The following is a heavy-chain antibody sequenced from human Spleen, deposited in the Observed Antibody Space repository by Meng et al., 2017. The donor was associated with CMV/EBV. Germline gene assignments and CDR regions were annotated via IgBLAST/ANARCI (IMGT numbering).Heavy chain of an antibody. D-gene: IGHD6-25*01. CDR3: ARDAGLRLLHRYAKEFYFDY. Sequence: GGSLRLSCAASGFTFSSYAMHWVRQAPGKGLEWVAVISYDGSNKYYADSVKGRFTISRDNSKNTLYLQMNSLRAEDTAVYYCARDAGLRLLHRYAKEFYFDYWGQGTLVTVSS. V-gene: IGHV3-30-3*01. CDR1: GFTFSSYA. J-gene: IGHJ4*02. CDR2: ISYDGSNK.